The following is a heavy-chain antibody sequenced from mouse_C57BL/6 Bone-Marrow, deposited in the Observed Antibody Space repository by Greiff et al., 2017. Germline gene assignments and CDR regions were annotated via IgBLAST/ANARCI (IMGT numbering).Heavy chain of an antibody. V-gene: IGHV5-16*01. Sequence: EVKLVESEGGLVQPGSSMKLSCTASGFTFRDYYMAWVRQVPEKGLEWVANINYDGSSTYYLDSLKSRFIISRDNAKNILYLQMSSLKSEDTATYYCARDVGLYYDYDLDWYFDVWGTGTTVTVSS. CDR1: GFTFRDYY. CDR3: ARDVGLYYDYDLDWYFDV. J-gene: IGHJ1*03. D-gene: IGHD2-4*01. CDR2: INYDGSST.